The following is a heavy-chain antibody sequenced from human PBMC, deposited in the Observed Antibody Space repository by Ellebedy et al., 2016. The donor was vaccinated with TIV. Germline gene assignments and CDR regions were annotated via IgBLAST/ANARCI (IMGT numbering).Heavy chain of an antibody. Sequence: GESLKISXAASGFTFSSYAMSWVRQAPGKGLEWVSAISGSGGSTYYADSVKGRFTISRDNSKNTLYLQMNSLRAEDTAIYYCAKEIRWGSSWDVPGWGLGTLVIVSS. CDR3: AKEIRWGSSWDVPG. D-gene: IGHD6-13*01. CDR1: GFTFSSYA. J-gene: IGHJ4*02. V-gene: IGHV3-23*01. CDR2: ISGSGGST.